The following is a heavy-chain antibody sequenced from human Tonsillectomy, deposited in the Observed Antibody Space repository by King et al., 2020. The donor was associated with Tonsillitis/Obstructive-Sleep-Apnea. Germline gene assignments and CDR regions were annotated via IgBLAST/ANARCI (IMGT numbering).Heavy chain of an antibody. CDR1: GFTFSSYG. Sequence: VQLVESGGGVVQPGRSLRLSCAASGFTFSSYGMHWVRQAPGKGLEWVAVIWYDGSNKYYADSVKGRFTISRDNSKNTLYLQMNSLRAEDTAVYYCARETAPVDYYDSSGYIGSDAFDIWGQGTMVTVSS. CDR3: ARETAPVDYYDSSGYIGSDAFDI. D-gene: IGHD3-22*01. CDR2: IWYDGSNK. J-gene: IGHJ3*02. V-gene: IGHV3-33*01.